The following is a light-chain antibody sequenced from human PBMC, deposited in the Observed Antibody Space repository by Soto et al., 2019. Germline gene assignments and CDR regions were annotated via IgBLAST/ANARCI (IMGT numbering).Light chain of an antibody. V-gene: IGLV2-18*02. Sequence: QSVLTQPPSVSGSPGQSVTISCTGTSSDVGGFNRVSWYQQPPGTAPKLMIYEVSNRPSGVPDRFSGSQSGSTASLTISGLQAEDEADYYCSSYTTSSTVVFGGGTKLTVL. CDR2: EVS. J-gene: IGLJ2*01. CDR3: SSYTTSSTVV. CDR1: SSDVGGFNR.